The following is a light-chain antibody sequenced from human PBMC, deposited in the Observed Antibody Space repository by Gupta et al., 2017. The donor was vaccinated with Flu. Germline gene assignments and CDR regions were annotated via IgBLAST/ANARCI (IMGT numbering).Light chain of an antibody. J-gene: IGKJ1*01. Sequence: DIQMTQSPSTLSASVGDRVTITCRASQSISSWLDWYQQKPGKAPKLLIYKASSLESGLPSRFSGSGSGTEFTLTISSLHPDDFATYYCQQYNSYQTFGQGTKVEIK. V-gene: IGKV1-5*03. CDR3: QQYNSYQT. CDR1: QSISSW. CDR2: KAS.